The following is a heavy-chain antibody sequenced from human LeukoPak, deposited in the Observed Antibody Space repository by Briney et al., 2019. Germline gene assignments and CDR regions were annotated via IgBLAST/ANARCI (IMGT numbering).Heavy chain of an antibody. CDR3: ASLDWGSGGFVN. D-gene: IGHD3/OR15-3a*01. CDR1: GFTFTTYT. J-gene: IGHJ4*02. Sequence: GGSLRLSCAASGFTFTTYTMTWVRQAPGKGLEWVSSISRSSNYMYYGDSVKGRFTISRDNAKNSVFLQMNSLRAEDTAVYYCASLDWGSGGFVNWGQGTLVTVSS. CDR2: ISRSSNYM. V-gene: IGHV3-21*01.